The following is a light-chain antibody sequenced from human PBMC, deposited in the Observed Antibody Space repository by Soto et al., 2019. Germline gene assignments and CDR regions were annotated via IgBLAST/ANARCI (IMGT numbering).Light chain of an antibody. CDR1: SSDVGGYNH. J-gene: IGLJ2*01. V-gene: IGLV2-14*01. CDR2: EVS. Sequence: QSALTQPASVSGSPGQSITISCTGSSSDVGGYNHVSWYQQHPGKAPKLMIYEVSNRPSGVSNRFFGSKSGNTASLTISGLQAEDEADYYCSSYTTSTTRIIFGGGTKLTVL. CDR3: SSYTTSTTRII.